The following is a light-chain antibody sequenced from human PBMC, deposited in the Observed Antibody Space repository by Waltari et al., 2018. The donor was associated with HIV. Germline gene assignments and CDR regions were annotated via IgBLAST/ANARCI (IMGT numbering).Light chain of an antibody. CDR2: EVP. J-gene: IGLJ2*01. CDR3: SSFADRDGFYVL. V-gene: IGLV2-8*01. CDR1: NSDIGSYDY. Sequence: QSALTQPPSASGSPGQSVTLTCTGSNSDIGSYDYVSWYQLHPGKAPQLVISEVPKRPSGVSDRFSGSKSANTAFLTVSGLQAEDEADYYCSSFADRDGFYVLFGGGTRLTVL.